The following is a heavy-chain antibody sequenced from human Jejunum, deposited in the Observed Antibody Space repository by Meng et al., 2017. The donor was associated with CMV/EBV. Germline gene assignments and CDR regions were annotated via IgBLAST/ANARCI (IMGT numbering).Heavy chain of an antibody. CDR1: FMFSYYW. Sequence: FMFSYYWMGCVRQSHVTRLESLAYLNEDGSHSHYVVSVTGRFTVSRDNAKTSLSLQMNHLRVEDTALYYCVRFPVWEPNWHAFVDWGQGTLVTVSS. CDR3: VRFPVWEPNWHAFVD. J-gene: IGHJ4*02. V-gene: IGHV3-7*01. D-gene: IGHD1-1*01. CDR2: LNEDGSHS.